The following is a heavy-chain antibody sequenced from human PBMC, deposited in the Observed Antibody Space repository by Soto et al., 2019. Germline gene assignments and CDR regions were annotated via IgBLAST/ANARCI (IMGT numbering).Heavy chain of an antibody. CDR1: GDTFTNYD. CDR2: MNPNSGNT. V-gene: IGHV1-8*01. J-gene: IGHJ6*02. Sequence: QVQLVQSGAEVKKPGASVKVSCKASGDTFTNYDIKWVRQATGQGLEWMGWMNPNSGNTGYAQKLQGRATMTRNTTISTAYMELSSLRSEDTAVSYCACCPTGMDVWCQRTTVTVSS. D-gene: IGHD2-15*01. CDR3: ACCPTGMDV.